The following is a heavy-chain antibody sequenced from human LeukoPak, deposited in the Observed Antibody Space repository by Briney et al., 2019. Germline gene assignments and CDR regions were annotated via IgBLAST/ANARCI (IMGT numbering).Heavy chain of an antibody. CDR2: ISGSSSYI. CDR1: GFTFSSYS. V-gene: IGHV3-21*01. CDR3: ARDGDYEYFQH. D-gene: IGHD4-17*01. Sequence: GGSLRLSCAASGFTFSSYSMNWVRQAPGKGLGWVSSISGSSSYIYYADSVKGRFTISRDNAKNSLYLQMNSLRAEDTAVYYCARDGDYEYFQHWGQGTLVTVSS. J-gene: IGHJ1*01.